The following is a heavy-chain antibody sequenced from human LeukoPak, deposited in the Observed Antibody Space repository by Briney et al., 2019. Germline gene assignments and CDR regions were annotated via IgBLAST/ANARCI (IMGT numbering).Heavy chain of an antibody. Sequence: GGSLRLSCAASGFTVSSKYMNWVRQAPGKGLEWVSVMYSGGSTYYADSVKGRFTFSRDNSKNTLYLQMNSLRAEDTAVYYCAREVGATGLDYWGQGTLVTVSS. CDR2: MYSGGST. D-gene: IGHD1-26*01. CDR1: GFTVSSKY. CDR3: AREVGATGLDY. V-gene: IGHV3-66*01. J-gene: IGHJ4*02.